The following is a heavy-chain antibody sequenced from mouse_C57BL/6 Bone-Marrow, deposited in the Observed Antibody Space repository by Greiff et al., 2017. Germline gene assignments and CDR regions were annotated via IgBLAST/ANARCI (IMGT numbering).Heavy chain of an antibody. J-gene: IGHJ1*03. CDR3: ARADYDGTFDV. V-gene: IGHV1-81*01. CDR2: IYPRRGNT. D-gene: IGHD1-1*01. CDR1: GYTFTSYG. Sequence: QVQLQQSGAELARPGASVKLSCKASGYTFTSYGISWVKQRTGQGLEWIGEIYPRRGNTYYNEKFKGKATLTADKSSSTAYMELRSLTSEDSAVYFCARADYDGTFDVWGTGTTVTVSS.